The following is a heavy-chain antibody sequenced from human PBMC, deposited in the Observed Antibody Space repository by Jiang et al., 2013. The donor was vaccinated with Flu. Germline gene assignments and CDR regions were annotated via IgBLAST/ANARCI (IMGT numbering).Heavy chain of an antibody. CDR1: GGTFSSYA. D-gene: IGHD6-13*01. J-gene: IGHJ4*02. CDR2: IIPMFGTT. Sequence: SGAEVKKPGSSVKVSCKPSGGTFSSYAINWLRQAPGQGLEWMGLIIPMFGTTEYAQRFQGRLTITADESTSTAYMDLSSLTSEDTAVYYCATSAAAGPYYFDYWGQGTLVTVSS. V-gene: IGHV1-69*01. CDR3: ATSAAAGPYYFDY.